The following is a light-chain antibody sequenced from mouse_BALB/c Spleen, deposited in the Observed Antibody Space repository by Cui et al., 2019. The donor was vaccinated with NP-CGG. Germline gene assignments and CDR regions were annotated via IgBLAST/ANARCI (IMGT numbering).Light chain of an antibody. CDR2: GTN. V-gene: IGLV1*01. CDR1: TGAVTTSNY. J-gene: IGLJ1*01. CDR3: ALWYSNHWV. Sequence: QAVVTQASALTTSPGETVTLTSRSSTGAVTTSNYANWVQEKPDNLFTGLIGGTNNRAPGVPARFSGSLIGDKAALTITGAQTEDEAIYFCALWYSNHWVFGGGTKLTVL.